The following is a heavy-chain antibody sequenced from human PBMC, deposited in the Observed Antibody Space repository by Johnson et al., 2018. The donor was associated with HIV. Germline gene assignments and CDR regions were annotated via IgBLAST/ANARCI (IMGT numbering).Heavy chain of an antibody. CDR2: ISSNGGST. J-gene: IGHJ3*02. D-gene: IGHD3-10*01. Sequence: VQLVESGGGLVQPGGSLRLSCAASGFTFSSYAMHWVRQAPGKGLEYVSAISSNGGSTYYANSVKGRFTISRDNSKNTLYLQMGSLRAEDMAVYYCAKNARNYYDTWGQGTMVTVSS. V-gene: IGHV3-64*01. CDR3: AKNARNYYDT. CDR1: GFTFSSYA.